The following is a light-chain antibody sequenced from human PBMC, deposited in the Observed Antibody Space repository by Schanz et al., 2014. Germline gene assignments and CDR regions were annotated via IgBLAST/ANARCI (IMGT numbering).Light chain of an antibody. CDR2: SNN. J-gene: IGLJ3*02. Sequence: QSVLAQPPSASETPGQRVSISCSGGRSNIGSNSVNWYQQLPGTAPKLVIYSNNRRPSGVPDRFSGSKSGTSASLAITGLQAEDEADYYCQSYDSSLSGAVVFGGGTKLTVL. V-gene: IGLV1-44*01. CDR1: RSNIGSNS. CDR3: QSYDSSLSGAVV.